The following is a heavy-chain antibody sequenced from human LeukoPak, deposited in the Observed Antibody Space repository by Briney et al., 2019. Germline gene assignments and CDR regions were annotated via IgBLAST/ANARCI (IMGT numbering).Heavy chain of an antibody. J-gene: IGHJ4*02. CDR3: AKKSRPIAVAGTADY. V-gene: IGHV3-23*01. CDR2: ISGSGGST. Sequence: GGSLRLSCAASGFTFGSYAMSWVRQAPGKGLEWVSAISGSGGSTYYADSVKGRFTISRDNSKNTLYLQMNSLRAEDTAVYYCAKKSRPIAVAGTADYWGQGTLVTVSS. CDR1: GFTFGSYA. D-gene: IGHD6-19*01.